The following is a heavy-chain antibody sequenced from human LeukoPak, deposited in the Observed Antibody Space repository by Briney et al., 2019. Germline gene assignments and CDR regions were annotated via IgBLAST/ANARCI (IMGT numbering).Heavy chain of an antibody. Sequence: SETLSLTCTVSGGSISSYYWSWIRQPPGKGLEWIGYIYYSGSTNYNPSLKSRVTISVDTSKNQFSLKLSSVTAADTAVYYCAREEYDILTGLSRRAFDIWGQGTMVTVSP. D-gene: IGHD3-9*01. V-gene: IGHV4-59*01. CDR1: GGSISSYY. CDR3: AREEYDILTGLSRRAFDI. J-gene: IGHJ3*02. CDR2: IYYSGST.